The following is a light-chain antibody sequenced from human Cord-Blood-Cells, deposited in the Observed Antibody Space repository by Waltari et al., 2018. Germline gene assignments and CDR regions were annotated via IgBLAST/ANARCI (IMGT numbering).Light chain of an antibody. V-gene: IGLV6-57*02. CDR3: QSYDSSTRWV. J-gene: IGLJ3*02. CDR2: EDN. CDR1: SGSIASNY. Sequence: NFMLTQPHSVSESPGKTVTISCTGSSGSIASNYVQWYQQRPRRAPTTVIYEDNQRPSGVPDRFSGSIDSSSNSASLTISGLKTEDEADYYCQSYDSSTRWVFGGGTKLTVL.